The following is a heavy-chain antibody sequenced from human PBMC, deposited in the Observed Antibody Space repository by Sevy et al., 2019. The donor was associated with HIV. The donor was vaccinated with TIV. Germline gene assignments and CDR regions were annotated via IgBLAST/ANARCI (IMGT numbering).Heavy chain of an antibody. CDR2: IYTSGST. V-gene: IGHV4-4*07. J-gene: IGHJ6*02. D-gene: IGHD2-2*01. CDR1: GGSISSYY. CDR3: ARSTGYCSSTSCPYYYYYGMDV. Sequence: SETLSLTCTVSGGSISSYYWSWIRQPAGKGLEWIGRIYTSGSTNYNPSRKSRVTMSVDTSKNQFSLKLSSVTAADTAVYYCARSTGYCSSTSCPYYYYYGMDVWGQGTTVTVSS.